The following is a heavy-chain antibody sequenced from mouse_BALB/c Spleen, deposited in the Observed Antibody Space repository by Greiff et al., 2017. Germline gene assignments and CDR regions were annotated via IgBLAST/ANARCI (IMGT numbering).Heavy chain of an antibody. CDR1: GYTFTSYT. CDR2: INPSSGYT. J-gene: IGHJ4*01. Sequence: VQLQQSGAELARPGASVKMSCKASGYTFTSYTMPWVKQRPGQGLEWIGYINPSSGYTNYNQKFKDKATLTADKSSSTAYMQLSSLTSEDSAVYYCARNYPPYYAMDYWGQGTSVTVSS. CDR3: ARNYPPYYAMDY. V-gene: IGHV1-4*01. D-gene: IGHD1-1*01.